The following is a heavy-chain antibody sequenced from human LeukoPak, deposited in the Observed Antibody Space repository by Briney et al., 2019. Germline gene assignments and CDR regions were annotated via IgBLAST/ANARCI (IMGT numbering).Heavy chain of an antibody. V-gene: IGHV3-30*02. Sequence: PGGSLRLSCAASGFTFSSYGMHWVRQAPGKGLEWVAFIRYDGSNKYYADSVKGRFTISRDNSKNTLYLQMNSLRAEDTAVYYCARVCSGGSCYSALDYWGQGTLVTVSP. D-gene: IGHD2-15*01. J-gene: IGHJ4*02. CDR1: GFTFSSYG. CDR2: IRYDGSNK. CDR3: ARVCSGGSCYSALDY.